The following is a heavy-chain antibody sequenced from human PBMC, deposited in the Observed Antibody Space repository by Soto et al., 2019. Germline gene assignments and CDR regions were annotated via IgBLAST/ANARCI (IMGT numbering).Heavy chain of an antibody. Sequence: QVQLVQSGAEVKKPGSSVKVSCKASRGTFSSYAIRWVRQAPGQGLEWMGGIIPIFGTANYAQKFQGRVTITADESTSTAYMELSSLRSEDTAVYYCARGPVVVVAATLVGWFDPWGQGTLVTVSS. CDR3: ARGPVVVVAATLVGWFDP. J-gene: IGHJ5*02. CDR1: RGTFSSYA. D-gene: IGHD2-15*01. V-gene: IGHV1-69*12. CDR2: IIPIFGTA.